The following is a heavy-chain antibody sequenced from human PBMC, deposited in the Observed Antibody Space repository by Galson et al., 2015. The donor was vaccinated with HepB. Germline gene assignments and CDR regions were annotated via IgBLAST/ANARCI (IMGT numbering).Heavy chain of an antibody. Sequence: TLSLTCAVYGGSLNDFYWTWIRQPPGKGLEWIGEIKHTGTTNYQPSLKSRVTISVDTSKNKFSLRLSSLTAADTAVYYCARVGVSKFGGALVVPYYFDYWGQGTLVTVSS. CDR1: GGSLNDFY. J-gene: IGHJ4*02. CDR2: IKHTGTT. V-gene: IGHV4-34*01. CDR3: ARVGVSKFGGALVVPYYFDY. D-gene: IGHD3-16*02.